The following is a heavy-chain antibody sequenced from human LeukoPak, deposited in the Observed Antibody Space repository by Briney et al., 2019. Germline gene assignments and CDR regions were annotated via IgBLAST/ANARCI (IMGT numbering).Heavy chain of an antibody. V-gene: IGHV3-30*03. D-gene: IGHD1-14*01. J-gene: IGHJ3*02. Sequence: GRSLRLSCAASGFTFSSYGIHWVRQAPGKGLEWVAVISYDGSNKYYGDSVKGRFTISRDNSKNTLYLQMNSLRAEDTAVYYCARIPRTDAFDIWGQGTMVTVSS. CDR1: GFTFSSYG. CDR3: ARIPRTDAFDI. CDR2: ISYDGSNK.